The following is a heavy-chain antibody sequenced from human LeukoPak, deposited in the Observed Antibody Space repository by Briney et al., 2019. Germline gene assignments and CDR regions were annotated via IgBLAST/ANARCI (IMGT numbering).Heavy chain of an antibody. CDR2: INHSGST. V-gene: IGHV4-34*01. CDR3: ARVVTMVRGVYYYYGMDV. CDR1: GGSFSGYY. D-gene: IGHD3-10*01. J-gene: IGHJ6*02. Sequence: SETLSLTCAVYGGSFSGYYWSWIRQPPGKGLEWIGEINHSGSTNYNPSLKSRVTISVDTSKYQFSLKLSSVTAADTAVYYCARVVTMVRGVYYYYGMDVWGQGTTVTVSS.